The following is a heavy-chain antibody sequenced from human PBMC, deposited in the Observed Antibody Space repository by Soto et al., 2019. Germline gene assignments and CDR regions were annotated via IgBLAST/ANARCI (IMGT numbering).Heavy chain of an antibody. Sequence: ASAKVSCKASGYTFTSYYMHWVRQPPGQGLEWMGIINPSGGSTSYAQKFQGRVTMTRDTSTSTVYMELSSLRSEDTAVYYCARSSTAIAAAGTEALDIWGQGTKVTVSS. D-gene: IGHD6-13*01. V-gene: IGHV1-46*03. CDR1: GYTFTSYY. CDR2: INPSGGST. CDR3: ARSSTAIAAAGTEALDI. J-gene: IGHJ3*02.